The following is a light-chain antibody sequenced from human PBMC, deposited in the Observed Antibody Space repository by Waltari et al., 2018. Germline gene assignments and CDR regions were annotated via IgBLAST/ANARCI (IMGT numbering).Light chain of an antibody. J-gene: IGLJ2*01. Sequence: QYALTQPASVSGSTGPSSTIYCTGTSSDVGDYNYVPWYQQHPGKATKLMIYDVSNRPSGVSNRVSASKSGNTASLTISGLQAEDEAEYYCSSYIVSSTLELFGGGTSLTVL. CDR3: SSYIVSSTLEL. V-gene: IGLV2-14*03. CDR1: SSDVGDYNY. CDR2: DVS.